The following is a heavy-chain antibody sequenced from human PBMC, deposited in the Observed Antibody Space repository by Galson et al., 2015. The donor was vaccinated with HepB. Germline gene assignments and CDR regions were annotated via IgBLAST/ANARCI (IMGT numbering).Heavy chain of an antibody. D-gene: IGHD6-13*01. J-gene: IGHJ4*02. CDR3: TTDFLVWIAVAGSY. CDR1: GFTFSNAW. CDR2: IKSKTDGGTT. Sequence: SLRLSCAASGFTFSNAWMSWVRQAPGKGLEWVGRIKSKTDGGTTDYAAPVKGRFTISRDDSKNTLYLQMNSLKTEDTAVYYCTTDFLVWIAVAGSYWGQGTLVTVSS. V-gene: IGHV3-15*01.